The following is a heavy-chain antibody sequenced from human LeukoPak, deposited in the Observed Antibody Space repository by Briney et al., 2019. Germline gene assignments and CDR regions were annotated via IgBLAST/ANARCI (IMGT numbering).Heavy chain of an antibody. V-gene: IGHV3-21*06. CDR3: ARDLGVGGTMTLDY. CDR1: GFSFRTYS. CDR2: ISSSSSHI. J-gene: IGHJ4*02. D-gene: IGHD1-26*01. Sequence: GGSLRLSCAASGFSFRTYSMNWVRQAPGKGLEWVSGISSSSSHIYYSDSVKGRFTISRDNAENSLYLQLNSLRAEDTAVFYCARDLGVGGTMTLDYWGQGTLVTVSS.